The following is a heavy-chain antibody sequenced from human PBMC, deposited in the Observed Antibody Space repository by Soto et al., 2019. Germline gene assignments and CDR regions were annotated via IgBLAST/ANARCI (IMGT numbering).Heavy chain of an antibody. CDR3: AKDPPSERMQPDYGMDV. D-gene: IGHD6-13*01. CDR2: ISGSGRYT. V-gene: IGHV3-23*01. J-gene: IGHJ6*02. Sequence: GGSLRLSCEASGFTFSNFGMSWVRQAPGKGLEWVSLISGSGRYTDYADSVKGRFTISRDNSKNTLYLQMNSLRAENTAVYYCAKDPPSERMQPDYGMDVWGQGTTVTVSS. CDR1: GFTFSNFG.